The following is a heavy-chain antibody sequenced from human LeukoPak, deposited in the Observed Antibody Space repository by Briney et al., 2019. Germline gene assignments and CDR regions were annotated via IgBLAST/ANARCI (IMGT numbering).Heavy chain of an antibody. V-gene: IGHV4-34*01. Sequence: SETLSLTCAVYGGSFSGYYWSWIRQPPGKGLEWIGEINRSGSTNYNPSLKSRVTISVDTSKNQFSLKLSSVTAADTAVYYCAREGSWYKRLDYWGQGTLVTVSS. CDR2: INRSGST. J-gene: IGHJ4*02. D-gene: IGHD6-13*01. CDR1: GGSFSGYY. CDR3: AREGSWYKRLDY.